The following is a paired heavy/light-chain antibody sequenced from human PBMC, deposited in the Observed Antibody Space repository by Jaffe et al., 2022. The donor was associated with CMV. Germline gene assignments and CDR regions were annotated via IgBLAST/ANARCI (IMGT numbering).Heavy chain of an antibody. CDR3: ARGKNVITFGGVIVGDSYYYYYGMDV. D-gene: IGHD3-16*02. CDR1: GFTFSSYS. Sequence: EVQLVESGGGLVKPGGSLRLSCAASGFTFSSYSMNWVRQAPGKGLEWVSSISSSSSYIYYADSVKGRFTISRDNAKNSLYLQMNSLRAEDTAVYYCARGKNVITFGGVIVGDSYYYYYGMDVWGQGTTVTVSS. V-gene: IGHV3-21*01. J-gene: IGHJ6*02. CDR2: ISSSSSYI.
Light chain of an antibody. CDR2: ENN. CDR3: GTWDSSLKVV. CDR1: SSNIGNNY. Sequence: QSVLTQPPSVSAAPGQKVTISCSGSSSNIGNNYVSWYQQLPGTAPKLLIYENNKRPSGIPDRFSGSKSGTSATLGITGLQTGDEADYYCGTWDSSLKVVFGGGTKLTVL. J-gene: IGLJ2*01. V-gene: IGLV1-51*02.